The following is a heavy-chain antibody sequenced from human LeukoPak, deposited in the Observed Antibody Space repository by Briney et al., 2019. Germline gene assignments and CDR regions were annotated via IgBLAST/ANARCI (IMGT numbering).Heavy chain of an antibody. V-gene: IGHV4-61*02. Sequence: TSETLSLTCAVSGYSISSGYYWSWIRPPAGKGLEWIGRIYTSGSTNYNPSLKSRVTISVDTSKNQFSLKLSSVTAADTAVYYCARIRREPKDYYYYYMDVWGKGTTVTVSS. CDR1: GYSISSGYY. J-gene: IGHJ6*03. D-gene: IGHD1-26*01. CDR2: IYTSGST. CDR3: ARIRREPKDYYYYYMDV.